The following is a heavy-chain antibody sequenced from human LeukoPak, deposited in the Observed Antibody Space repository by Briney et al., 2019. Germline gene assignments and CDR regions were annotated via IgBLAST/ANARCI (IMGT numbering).Heavy chain of an antibody. CDR1: GFTFSSYS. CDR3: ARDSSDFNWFDP. D-gene: IGHD6-25*01. J-gene: IGHJ5*02. V-gene: IGHV3-21*01. CDR2: ISSSSSYI. Sequence: PGGSLRLSCAASGFTFSSYSMNWVRQAPGKGLEWVSSISSSSSYIYYADSVKGRFTISRDNAKNSLYLQMNSLRAEDTAVYYCARDSSDFNWFDPWGQGTLVTVS.